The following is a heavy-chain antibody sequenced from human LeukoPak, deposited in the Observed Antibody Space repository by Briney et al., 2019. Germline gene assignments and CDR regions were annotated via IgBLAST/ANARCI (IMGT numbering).Heavy chain of an antibody. CDR2: ISSSSSTI. V-gene: IGHV3-48*01. Sequence: PGGSLRLSCAASGFTFSSYSMNWVRQAPGKGLEWVSYISSSSSTIYYADSVKGQFTISRDNAKNSLYLQMNSLRAEDTAVYYCARSSGWSDYWGQGTLVTVSS. J-gene: IGHJ4*02. CDR1: GFTFSSYS. CDR3: ARSSGWSDY. D-gene: IGHD6-19*01.